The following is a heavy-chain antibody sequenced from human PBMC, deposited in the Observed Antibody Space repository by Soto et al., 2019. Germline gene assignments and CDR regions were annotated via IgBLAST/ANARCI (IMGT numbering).Heavy chain of an antibody. CDR1: GGTFSSYA. V-gene: IGHV1-69*13. Sequence: ASVKVSCKASGGTFSSYAISWVRQAPGQGLEWMGGIIPIFGTANYAQKFQGRVTITADESTSTAYMELSSLRSEDTAVYYCARDTTYSSSSPWFDPWGQGTLVTVSS. J-gene: IGHJ5*02. CDR2: IIPIFGTA. D-gene: IGHD6-6*01. CDR3: ARDTTYSSSSPWFDP.